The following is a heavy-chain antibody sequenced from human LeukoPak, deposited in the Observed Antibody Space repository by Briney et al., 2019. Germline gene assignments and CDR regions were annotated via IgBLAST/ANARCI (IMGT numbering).Heavy chain of an antibody. CDR2: ISAYNGNT. CDR1: GYTFTGYG. Sequence: ASVKVSCKASGYTFTGYGISWVRQAPGQGLEWMGWISAYNGNTNYAQKLQGRVTMTTDTSTSTAYMELRSLRSDDTAVYYCAREYYYGYAFDIWGQGTMVTVSS. V-gene: IGHV1-18*01. CDR3: AREYYYGYAFDI. D-gene: IGHD3-10*01. J-gene: IGHJ3*02.